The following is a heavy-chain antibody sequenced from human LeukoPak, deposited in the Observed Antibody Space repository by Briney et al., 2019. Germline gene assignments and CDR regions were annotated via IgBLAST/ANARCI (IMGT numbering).Heavy chain of an antibody. Sequence: SETLSLTCTVSGGSISIYYWSWIRQPPGKGLEWIGYIYYSGSTNYNPSLKSRVTISVDTSKNQFSLKLSSVTAADTAVYYCARGRIAARPFDYWGQGTLVTVSS. CDR3: ARGRIAARPFDY. J-gene: IGHJ4*02. D-gene: IGHD6-6*01. CDR2: IYYSGST. CDR1: GGSISIYY. V-gene: IGHV4-59*12.